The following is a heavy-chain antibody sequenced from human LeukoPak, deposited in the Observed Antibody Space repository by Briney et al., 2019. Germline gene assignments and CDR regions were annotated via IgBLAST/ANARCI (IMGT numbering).Heavy chain of an antibody. CDR1: GFTFSSYA. V-gene: IGHV3-23*01. CDR3: AKDLVGYSGYDSFDY. Sequence: GGSLRHSCAASGFTFSSYAMSWVRQAPGKGLEWVSAISGSGGSTYYADSVKGRFTISRDNSKNTLYLQMNSLRAEDTAVYYCAKDLVGYSGYDSFDYWGQGTLVTVSS. CDR2: ISGSGGST. D-gene: IGHD5-12*01. J-gene: IGHJ4*02.